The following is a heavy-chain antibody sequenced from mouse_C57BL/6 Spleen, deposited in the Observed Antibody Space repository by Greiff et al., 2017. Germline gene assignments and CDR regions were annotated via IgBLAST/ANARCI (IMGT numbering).Heavy chain of an antibody. CDR2: ISGGGGNT. D-gene: IGHD2-4*01. CDR1: GFTFSSYT. V-gene: IGHV5-9*01. CDR3: ARHEDDYDGDWYFDV. Sequence: EVQVVESGGGLVKPGGSLKLSCAASGFTFSSYTMSWVRQTPEKRLEWVATISGGGGNTYYPDSVKGRFTISRDNAKNTLYLQMSSLRSEDTALYYCARHEDDYDGDWYFDVWGTGTTVTVSS. J-gene: IGHJ1*03.